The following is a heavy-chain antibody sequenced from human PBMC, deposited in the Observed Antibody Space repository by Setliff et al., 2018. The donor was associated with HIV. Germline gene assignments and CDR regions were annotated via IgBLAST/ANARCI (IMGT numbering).Heavy chain of an antibody. CDR2: INHSGRA. Sequence: ASETLSLTCAVYGESFSVYYWSWIRQPAGKGLEWLGEINHSGRAKYNPSLKSRASISADTSKNQFSLRLTSVTAADTAVYYCARGAPYCNHGICHLFDYWGHGNLVTVSS. CDR3: ARGAPYCNHGICHLFDY. D-gene: IGHD2-8*01. V-gene: IGHV4-34*01. J-gene: IGHJ4*01. CDR1: GESFSVYY.